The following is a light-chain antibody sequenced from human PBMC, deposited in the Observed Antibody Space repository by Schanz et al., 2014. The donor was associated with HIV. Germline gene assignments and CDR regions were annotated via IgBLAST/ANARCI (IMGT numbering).Light chain of an antibody. V-gene: IGLV2-14*03. CDR3: CSYTTTSTYV. CDR2: GDN. Sequence: QSVLTQPASVSGSPGQSITISCTGTSSDVGAYNSVSWWQQQYPGKAPKVLIHGDNNRPSGVSPRFSASKSGITASLTISGLQADDEGDYYCCSYTTTSTYVFGAGTKLTVL. CDR1: SSDVGAYNS. J-gene: IGLJ1*01.